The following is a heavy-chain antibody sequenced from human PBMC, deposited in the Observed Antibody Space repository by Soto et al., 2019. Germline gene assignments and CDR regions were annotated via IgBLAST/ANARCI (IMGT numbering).Heavy chain of an antibody. D-gene: IGHD3-3*01. J-gene: IGHJ4*02. CDR2: ISWDGGST. V-gene: IGHV3-43*01. Sequence: EVQLVESGGVVVQPGGSLRLSCAASGFTFDDYTMHWVRQAPGKGLEWVSLISWDGGSTYYADSVKGRFTISRDNSKNFLYLQMNSLRTEDTALYYCAKDNRFLEWLGYFDYWGQGTLVTVSS. CDR1: GFTFDDYT. CDR3: AKDNRFLEWLGYFDY.